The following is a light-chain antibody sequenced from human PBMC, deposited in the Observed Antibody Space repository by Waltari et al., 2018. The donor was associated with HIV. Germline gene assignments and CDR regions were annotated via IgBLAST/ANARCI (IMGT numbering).Light chain of an antibody. CDR3: SSYTSSSTRV. J-gene: IGLJ1*01. CDR2: EVT. V-gene: IGLV2-14*01. Sequence: QSALTQPASVSGSPGRSLTIPCTGPTSDVGDYNTFPCYQPHPGKAPKLMINEVTNRPSGVSNRFSGSKSGNTASLTISGLQAEDEADYYCSSYTSSSTRVFGTGTKVTVL. CDR1: TSDVGDYNT.